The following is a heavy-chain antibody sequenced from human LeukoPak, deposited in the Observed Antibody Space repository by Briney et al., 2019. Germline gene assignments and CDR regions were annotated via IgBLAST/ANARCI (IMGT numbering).Heavy chain of an antibody. V-gene: IGHV4-34*01. D-gene: IGHD3-22*01. Sequence: PSETLSLTCAVYGGSFSGYYWSWIRQPPGKGLEWIGEINHSGSTNYNPSLKSRVTISVDTSKNQFSLKLSSVTAADTAVYYCARVGYYDSSGQSWGQGTLVTVSS. CDR1: GGSFSGYY. CDR3: ARVGYYDSSGQS. J-gene: IGHJ4*02. CDR2: INHSGST.